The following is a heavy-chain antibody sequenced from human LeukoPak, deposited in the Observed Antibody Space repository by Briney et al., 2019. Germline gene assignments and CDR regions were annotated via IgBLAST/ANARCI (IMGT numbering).Heavy chain of an antibody. Sequence: GGSLRLSCAASGFTVSTNYMNWVRQAPGKGLEWVSILYSGSSAYYADSVEGRFTISRDSSKNTLFLQMNDLRAEDTAVYYCARVGDHFHWYLDLWGRGTLVTVSS. CDR2: LYSGSSA. D-gene: IGHD3-3*02. J-gene: IGHJ2*01. CDR3: ARVGDHFHWYLDL. V-gene: IGHV3-53*01. CDR1: GFTVSTNY.